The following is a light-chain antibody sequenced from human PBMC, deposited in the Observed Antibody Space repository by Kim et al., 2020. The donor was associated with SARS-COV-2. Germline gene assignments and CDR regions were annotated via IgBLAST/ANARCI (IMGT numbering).Light chain of an antibody. CDR1: QSVSSSY. Sequence: EIVLTQSPGTLSLSPGERATLSCRASQSVSSSYLAWYQQKPGQAPRRLIYGASSRDTGIPDRFSGSGSGTDFTLTISRLEPEDFAEYYCQQYGSSLFTFGPGTKVDIK. CDR3: QQYGSSLFT. J-gene: IGKJ3*01. V-gene: IGKV3-20*01. CDR2: GAS.